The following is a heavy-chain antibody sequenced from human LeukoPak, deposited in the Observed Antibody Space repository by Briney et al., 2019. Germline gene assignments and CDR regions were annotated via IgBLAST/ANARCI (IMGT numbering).Heavy chain of an antibody. J-gene: IGHJ4*02. D-gene: IGHD3-10*01. CDR3: ASGPITMVRGVIIEYYFDY. CDR1: GYSITSGYF. CDR2: IYHGVSS. V-gene: IGHV4-38-2*02. Sequence: ASETLSLTCTVSGYSITSGYFWGWIRQPPGKGLELIGTIYHGVSSYSHPSLQSRVTISVDTSKNQFSLKLISMTAADTAVYYCASGPITMVRGVIIEYYFDYWGQGTLVTVSS.